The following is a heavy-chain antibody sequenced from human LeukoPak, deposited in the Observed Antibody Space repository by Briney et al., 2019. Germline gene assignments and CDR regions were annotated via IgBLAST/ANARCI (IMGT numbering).Heavy chain of an antibody. J-gene: IGHJ5*02. D-gene: IGHD6-13*01. CDR3: ARGTAALNWFDA. CDR2: IIPILDIT. Sequence: ASVKVSCKASGDTFSRYAISWVRQAPGQGLEWMGRIIPILDITDFAQKFQGRVTITADKSTSTAYMELSSLRSDDTAVYYCARGTAALNWFDAWGQGTLVTVSS. V-gene: IGHV1-69*04. CDR1: GDTFSRYA.